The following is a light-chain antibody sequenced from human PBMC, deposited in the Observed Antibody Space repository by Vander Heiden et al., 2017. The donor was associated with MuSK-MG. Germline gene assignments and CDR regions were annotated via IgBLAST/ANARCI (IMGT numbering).Light chain of an antibody. CDR3: AAWDDSRNGVV. Sequence: SVLTQPPSVSEAPRQRVTISCSGSSSNIGNNAVNWYQQLPGKAPKLLIYYDDLRPSGVSDRFSGSKSGTSASLATSGLQAEDEADYYCAAWDDSRNGVVFGGGTKLTVL. J-gene: IGLJ2*01. CDR2: YDD. CDR1: SSNIGNNA. V-gene: IGLV1-36*01.